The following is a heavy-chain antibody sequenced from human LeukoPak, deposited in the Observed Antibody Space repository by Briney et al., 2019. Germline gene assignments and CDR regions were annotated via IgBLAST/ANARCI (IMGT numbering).Heavy chain of an antibody. CDR1: GYTFSGYY. CDR3: ARWPIYGSGSYYGY. V-gene: IGHV1-2*02. CDR2: INPNSGGT. D-gene: IGHD3-10*01. Sequence: ASVKVSCKASGYTFSGYYMHWVRQAPGQGLEWMRWINPNSGGTHYAQKFQGRVTMTRDTSISTAYMELSRLRSDDTAVYYCARWPIYGSGSYYGYWGQGTLVTVSS. J-gene: IGHJ4*02.